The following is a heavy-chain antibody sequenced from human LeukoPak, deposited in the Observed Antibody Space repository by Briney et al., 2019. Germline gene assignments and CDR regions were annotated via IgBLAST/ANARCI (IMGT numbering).Heavy chain of an antibody. CDR2: ISYDGSNK. CDR3: ARVPRRGERFDP. V-gene: IGHV3-30*04. Sequence: HPGGSLRLSCAASGFTFSSYAMHWVRQAPGKGLEWVAVISYDGSNKYYADSVKGRFTISRDNSKNTLYLQMNSLRAEDTAVYYCARVPRRGERFDPWGQGTLVTVSS. CDR1: GFTFSSYA. D-gene: IGHD3-10*01. J-gene: IGHJ5*02.